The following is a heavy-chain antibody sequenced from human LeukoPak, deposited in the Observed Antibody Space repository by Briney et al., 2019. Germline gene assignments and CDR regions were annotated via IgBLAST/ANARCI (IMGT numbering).Heavy chain of an antibody. CDR2: ISWNSGSI. CDR3: AKGGIAVAGLFDI. D-gene: IGHD6-19*01. CDR1: GFTFDDYA. V-gene: IGHV3-9*01. J-gene: IGHJ3*02. Sequence: GGSLGLPCAASGFTFDDYAMHWVRQAPGKGLEWVSGISWNSGSIGYADSVKGRFTISRDNAKNSLYLQMNSLRAEDTALYYCAKGGIAVAGLFDIWGQGTMVTVSS.